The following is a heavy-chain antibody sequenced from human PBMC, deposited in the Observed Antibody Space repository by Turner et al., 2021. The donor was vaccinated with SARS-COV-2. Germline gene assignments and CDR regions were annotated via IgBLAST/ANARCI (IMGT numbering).Heavy chain of an antibody. CDR3: ASSVPAPGGVPGGLNY. Sequence: QVQLVQSGAEVEKPGASVKVSSTPPGLTFISFYMHWVRQAPGQGLEWMGISNASGGSTNYAQKFQGRITMTRDTSTSTVYMELSSLRSEATAEYYGASSVPAPGGVPGGLNYWGQGALVTVSS. D-gene: IGHD2-8*02. V-gene: IGHV1-46*01. CDR2: SNASGGST. J-gene: IGHJ4*02. CDR1: GLTFISFY.